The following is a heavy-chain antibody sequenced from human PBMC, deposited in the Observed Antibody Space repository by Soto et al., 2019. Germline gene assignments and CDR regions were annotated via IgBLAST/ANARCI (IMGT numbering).Heavy chain of an antibody. V-gene: IGHV3-48*03. CDR3: ARDVKGTYYGLEY. J-gene: IGHJ4*02. CDR1: EFTFSSYE. D-gene: IGHD1-26*01. CDR2: ISSSGSVV. Sequence: QPGGSLRLSCTASEFTFSSYEMTWVRQAPGKGLEWVSYISSSGSVVHYADSVKGRFTISRDNAKNSLYLQMNSLRAEDTAVYYCARDVKGTYYGLEYWGQGTLVTVSS.